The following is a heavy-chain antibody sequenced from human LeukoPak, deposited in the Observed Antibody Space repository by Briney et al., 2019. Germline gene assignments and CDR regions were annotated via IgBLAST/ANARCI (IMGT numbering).Heavy chain of an antibody. CDR2: MNPNSGNT. V-gene: IGHV1-8*01. J-gene: IGHJ3*02. Sequence: GASVKVSCKASGYTFTSYDINWVRQATGQGLEWMGWMNPNSGNTGYAQKFQGRVTMTRNTSISTAYMELSSLRSEDTAVYYCARGTKPLYDFWSGYYWDAFDIWGQGTMVTVSS. D-gene: IGHD3-3*01. CDR3: ARGTKPLYDFWSGYYWDAFDI. CDR1: GYTFTSYD.